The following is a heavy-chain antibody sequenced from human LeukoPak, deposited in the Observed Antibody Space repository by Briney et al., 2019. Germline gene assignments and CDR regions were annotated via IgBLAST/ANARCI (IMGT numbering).Heavy chain of an antibody. J-gene: IGHJ5*02. CDR3: ARLVVGGWFDP. CDR1: GGSISSSSYY. Sequence: SETLSLTCTVSGGSISSSSYYWGWIRQPPGKGLEWIGSIYYSGSTYYNPSLKSRVTITVDTSKNQFSLKLSSVTAADTAVYYCARLVVGGWFDPWGQGTLVTVSS. D-gene: IGHD1-26*01. V-gene: IGHV4-39*01. CDR2: IYYSGST.